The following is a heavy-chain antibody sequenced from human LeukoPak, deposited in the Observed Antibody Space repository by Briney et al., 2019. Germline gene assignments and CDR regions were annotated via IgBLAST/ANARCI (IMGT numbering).Heavy chain of an antibody. CDR1: GFTFSSYA. CDR2: ISYDGSNK. V-gene: IGHV3-30*04. J-gene: IGHJ3*02. Sequence: GGSLRLSCAASGFTFSSYAMHWVRQAPGKGLEWVAVISYDGSNKYYADSVKGRFTISRDNSKNTLYLQMNSLRAEDTAVYYCARDAFDIWGQGTMVTVSS. CDR3: ARDAFDI.